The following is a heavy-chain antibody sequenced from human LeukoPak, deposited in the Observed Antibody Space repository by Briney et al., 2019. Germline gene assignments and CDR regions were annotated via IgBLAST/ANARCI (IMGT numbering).Heavy chain of an antibody. CDR1: GFTFDDYT. V-gene: IGHV3-43*01. Sequence: GGSLRLSCAASGFTFDDYTMHWVRQAPGKGLEWVSLISWDGGSTYYADSVKGRFTISRDNSKNTLYLQMNSLRAEDTAVYYCAKNGGYSSGYHFDYWGQGTLVTVSS. J-gene: IGHJ4*02. D-gene: IGHD6-19*01. CDR2: ISWDGGST. CDR3: AKNGGYSSGYHFDY.